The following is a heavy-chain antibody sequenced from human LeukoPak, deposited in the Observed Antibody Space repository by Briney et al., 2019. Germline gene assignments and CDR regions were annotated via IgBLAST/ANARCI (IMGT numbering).Heavy chain of an antibody. CDR3: ARNGGNSDYDY. CDR2: IYHSGAT. V-gene: IGHV4-4*02. CDR1: GGSISSSSSIC. D-gene: IGHD4-23*01. J-gene: IGHJ4*02. Sequence: PSETLSLTCAVSGGSISSSSSICWTWVRQPPGKGLEWIGEIYHSGATNYNPSFKSRVTMLLDKSKNQFSLKLNSVTAADTAVYYCARNGGNSDYDYWGQGTLVTVSA.